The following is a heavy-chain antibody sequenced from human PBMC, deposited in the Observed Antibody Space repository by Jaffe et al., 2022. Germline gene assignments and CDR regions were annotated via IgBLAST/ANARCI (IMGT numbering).Heavy chain of an antibody. J-gene: IGHJ5*02. Sequence: EVQLVESGGGLVQPGGSLRLSCAASGFTFSSYEMNWVRQAPGKGLEWVSYISSSGSTIYYADSVKGRFTISRDNAKNSLYLQMNSLRAEDTAVYYCARDSPRVLWFGEYNWFDPWGQGTLVTVSS. CDR3: ARDSPRVLWFGEYNWFDP. V-gene: IGHV3-48*03. CDR2: ISSSGSTI. D-gene: IGHD3-10*01. CDR1: GFTFSSYE.